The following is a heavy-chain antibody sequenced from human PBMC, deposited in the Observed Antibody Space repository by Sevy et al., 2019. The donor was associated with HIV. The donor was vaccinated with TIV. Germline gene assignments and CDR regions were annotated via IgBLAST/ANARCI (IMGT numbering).Heavy chain of an antibody. Sequence: GGCLRLSCTASGFTFSSYEMNWVRQAPGKGLEWVSNIISSGSSKYYADSVKGRFTISRDNAKNSLFLQMNSLRAEDTAVYYCARRPHHYYHSSAFFDYWGQGTLVTVSS. J-gene: IGHJ4*02. V-gene: IGHV3-48*03. D-gene: IGHD3-22*01. CDR1: GFTFSSYE. CDR3: ARRPHHYYHSSAFFDY. CDR2: IISSGSSK.